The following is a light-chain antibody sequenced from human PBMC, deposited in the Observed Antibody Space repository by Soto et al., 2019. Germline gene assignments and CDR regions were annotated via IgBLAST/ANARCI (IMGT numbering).Light chain of an antibody. V-gene: IGKV2-28*01. Sequence: DIAMTQSPLSLPVTAGEPASISCRSSQSLLHSNGYNYLDWYLQKPGQSPQLLIYLGSHRASGVPDRFSGSGSGTDFTLKISRVEAEDVGVYYCMQALQTGWTFGQGTKVDI. CDR1: QSLLHSNGYNY. CDR2: LGS. CDR3: MQALQTGWT. J-gene: IGKJ1*01.